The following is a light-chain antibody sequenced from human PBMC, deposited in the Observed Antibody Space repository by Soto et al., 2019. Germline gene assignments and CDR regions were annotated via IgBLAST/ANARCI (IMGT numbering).Light chain of an antibody. Sequence: ERVMTQSPATLSVSPGERATLSCRASQSVSSNLAWYQQKPGQAPRLLIYGASTRATGIPDRFSGSGSGPEFTLTISSLQSEDFAIYYCQQYNNWPPITFGQGTRLEIK. V-gene: IGKV3-15*01. CDR2: GAS. J-gene: IGKJ5*01. CDR1: QSVSSN. CDR3: QQYNNWPPIT.